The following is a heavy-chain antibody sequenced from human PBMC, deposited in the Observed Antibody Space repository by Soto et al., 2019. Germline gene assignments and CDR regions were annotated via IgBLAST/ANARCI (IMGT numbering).Heavy chain of an antibody. D-gene: IGHD5-18*01. V-gene: IGHV1-69*01. CDR2: IIPIFGTA. Sequence: QVQLVQSGAEVKKPGSSVKVSCKASGGTFSSYAISWVRQAPGQGLEWMGGIIPIFGTANYAQKFQGRVTITADQFTSTAYMELSSLRDEDTGLYYCARDPFIGCVDTAISAGADAFDIWGQGTMVTVSS. CDR1: GGTFSSYA. J-gene: IGHJ3*02. CDR3: ARDPFIGCVDTAISAGADAFDI.